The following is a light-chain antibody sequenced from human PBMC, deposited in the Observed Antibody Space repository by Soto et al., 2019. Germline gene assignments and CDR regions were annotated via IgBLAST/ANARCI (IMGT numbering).Light chain of an antibody. J-gene: IGKJ1*01. CDR2: AAS. CDR1: QSISSY. V-gene: IGKV1-39*01. Sequence: DIQMTQSPSSLSASVGDRVTITCPASQSISSYLNWYQQKPGKAPKLLIYAASPLQSGVPSRFSDSGSGIDFTLAISSLQPADFATYYCQQSYNTLPTFGQGTKVE. CDR3: QQSYNTLPT.